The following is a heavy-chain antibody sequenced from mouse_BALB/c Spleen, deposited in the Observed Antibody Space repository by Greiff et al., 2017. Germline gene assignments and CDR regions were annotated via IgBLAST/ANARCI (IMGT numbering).Heavy chain of an antibody. V-gene: IGHV1S56*01. CDR3: ARDEDYYGGFAY. CDR1: GYTFTSYY. J-gene: IGHJ3*01. Sequence: VQLQQSGAELVKPGASVRISCKASGYTFTSYYIHWVKQRPGQGLEWIGWIYPGNVNTKYNEKFKGKATLTADKSSSTAYMQLSSLTSEDSAVYFCARDEDYYGGFAYWGQGTLVTVSA. CDR2: IYPGNVNT. D-gene: IGHD1-1*02.